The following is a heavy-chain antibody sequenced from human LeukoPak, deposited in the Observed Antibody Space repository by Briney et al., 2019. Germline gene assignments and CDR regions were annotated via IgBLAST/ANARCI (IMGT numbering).Heavy chain of an antibody. CDR2: ISAYNGNT. CDR1: GYTFTSY. V-gene: IGHV1-18*01. Sequence: ASVKVSCKASGYTFTSYVNWVRQAPGQGLQWMGWISAYNGNTNYAQRLQGRVTMTTDTSTSTAYMELRSLRSDDTAVYYCASLDAVGGMNYWGQGTLVTVSS. J-gene: IGHJ4*02. D-gene: IGHD6-19*01. CDR3: ASLDAVGGMNY.